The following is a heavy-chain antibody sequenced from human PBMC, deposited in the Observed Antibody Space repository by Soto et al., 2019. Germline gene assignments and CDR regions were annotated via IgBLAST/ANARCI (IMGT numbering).Heavy chain of an antibody. CDR1: EFTFRSYW. Sequence: GGSLRLSCAASEFTFRSYWMHWVRQSPGKGLLCVSRISGDGSSTNYADSVKGRFTISRDNAKNTVYLQIDSLRAEDTAVYYCARSLPGTYGAFDLWGQGTMVTV. D-gene: IGHD1-7*01. CDR2: ISGDGSST. CDR3: ARSLPGTYGAFDL. J-gene: IGHJ3*01. V-gene: IGHV3-74*01.